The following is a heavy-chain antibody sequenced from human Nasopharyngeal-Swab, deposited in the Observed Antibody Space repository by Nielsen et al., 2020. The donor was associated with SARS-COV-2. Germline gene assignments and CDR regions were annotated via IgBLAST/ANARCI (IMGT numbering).Heavy chain of an antibody. CDR2: IYYSGST. J-gene: IGHJ4*02. Sequence: SETLSLTCTVSGGSISSSSYYWGWIRQPPGKGLEWIGYIYYSGSTYYNPSLKSRVTISVDTSKNQFSLKLSSVTAADTAVYYCAVGTAAEFDYWGQGTLVTVSS. CDR1: GGSISSSSYY. D-gene: IGHD1-1*01. V-gene: IGHV4-30-4*08. CDR3: AVGTAAEFDY.